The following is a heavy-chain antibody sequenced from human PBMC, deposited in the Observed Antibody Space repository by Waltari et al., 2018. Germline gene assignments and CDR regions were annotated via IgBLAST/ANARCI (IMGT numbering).Heavy chain of an antibody. J-gene: IGHJ4*02. D-gene: IGHD2-15*01. Sequence: EVQLVESGGGLVQPGRSLRLSCAASGFTFDDYAMHWVRQAPGKGLEWVSGLSWDSVSIGYADSVKGRFTISRDNAKNSLYLQMNSLRAEDTALYYCAKGRGPIEAWGQGTLVTVSS. V-gene: IGHV3-9*01. CDR1: GFTFDDYA. CDR2: LSWDSVSI. CDR3: AKGRGPIEA.